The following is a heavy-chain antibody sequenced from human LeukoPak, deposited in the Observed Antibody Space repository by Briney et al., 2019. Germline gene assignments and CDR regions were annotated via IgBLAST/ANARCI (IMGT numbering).Heavy chain of an antibody. CDR1: GGSISSSSYH. CDR2: IYYSGST. D-gene: IGHD3-22*01. V-gene: IGHV4-39*07. Sequence: SETLSLTCTVSGGSISSSSYHWGWIRQPPGKGLEWIGSIYYSGSTYYNPSLKSRVTISVDTSKNQFSLKLSSVTAADTAVYYCARDRYYYDSSGDAFDIWGQGTMVTVSS. J-gene: IGHJ3*02. CDR3: ARDRYYYDSSGDAFDI.